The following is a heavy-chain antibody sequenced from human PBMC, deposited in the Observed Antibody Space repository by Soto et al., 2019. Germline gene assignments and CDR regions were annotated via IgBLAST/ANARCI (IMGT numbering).Heavy chain of an antibody. CDR3: ARGHYYYGMDV. Sequence: SETLSLTCTVSNGSVSSGTYSWSWVRQPPGKGLEWIGYIYYSGTTYYTPSLKSRLTMSMDRANDHFSLNLTSVTAADTAVYFCARGHYYYGMDVWGQGIPVTVYS. V-gene: IGHV4-30-2*01. CDR2: IYYSGTT. CDR1: NGSVSSGTYS. J-gene: IGHJ6*02.